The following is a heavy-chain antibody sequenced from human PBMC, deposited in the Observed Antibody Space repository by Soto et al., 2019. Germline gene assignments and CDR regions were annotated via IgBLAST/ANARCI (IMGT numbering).Heavy chain of an antibody. CDR2: IWYDGSNK. V-gene: IGHV3-33*01. CDR1: GFTFSSYG. Sequence: GGSLRLSCAASGFTFSSYGMHWVRQAPGKGLEWVAVIWYDGSNKYYADSVKGRFTISRDNSKNTLYLQMNSLRAEDTAVYYCARTPGIAVAGHYYYYGMDVWGQGTTVTVSS. CDR3: ARTPGIAVAGHYYYYGMDV. D-gene: IGHD6-19*01. J-gene: IGHJ6*02.